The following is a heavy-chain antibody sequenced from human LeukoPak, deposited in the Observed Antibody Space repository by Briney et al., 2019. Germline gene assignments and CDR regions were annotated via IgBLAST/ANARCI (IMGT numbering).Heavy chain of an antibody. CDR2: ISSSGSTI. J-gene: IGHJ4*02. Sequence: GGSLRLSCAASGFTFSDYYMSWIRQAPGKGLEWVSYISSSGSTIYYADSVKGRFTISRDNAKNSLYLQMNSLRAEDTAVYYCAKVLRGAATPYFDYWGQGTLVTVSS. CDR1: GFTFSDYY. CDR3: AKVLRGAATPYFDY. D-gene: IGHD2-2*02. V-gene: IGHV3-11*01.